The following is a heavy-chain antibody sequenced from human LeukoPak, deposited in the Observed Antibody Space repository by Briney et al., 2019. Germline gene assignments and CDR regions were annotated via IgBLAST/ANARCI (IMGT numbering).Heavy chain of an antibody. CDR1: GFTFSSYA. CDR3: ASPHISSSWYPLDY. D-gene: IGHD6-13*01. V-gene: IGHV3-64*01. Sequence: GGSLRLSCAASGFTFSSYAMHWVRQAPGKGLEYVSAISSNGGSTYYANSVKGRFTISRDNSKNTLYLQMGSLRAEDMAVYYCASPHISSSWYPLDYWGQGTLVTVSS. CDR2: ISSNGGST. J-gene: IGHJ4*02.